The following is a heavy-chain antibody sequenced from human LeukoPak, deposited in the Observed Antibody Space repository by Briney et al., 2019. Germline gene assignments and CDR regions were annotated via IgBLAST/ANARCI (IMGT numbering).Heavy chain of an antibody. D-gene: IGHD3-22*01. V-gene: IGHV4-59*08. Sequence: SETLSLTCTVSGGSISSYYWSWIRQPPGKGLEWIGYIYYSGSTNYNPSLKSRVTISVDTSKNQFSLKLSSVTAADTAVYYCARNNDSSVFFDYWAREPWSPSPQ. CDR2: IYYSGST. CDR1: GGSISSYY. J-gene: IGHJ4*02. CDR3: ARNNDSSVFFDY.